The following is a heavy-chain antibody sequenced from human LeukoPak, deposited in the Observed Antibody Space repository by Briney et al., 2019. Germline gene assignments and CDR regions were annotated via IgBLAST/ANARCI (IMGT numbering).Heavy chain of an antibody. V-gene: IGHV3-49*04. CDR3: TRTAYYSDSRGYYLFDY. CDR1: GFTFGDYA. J-gene: IGHJ4*02. CDR2: IRSKTYGATT. Sequence: GGSLRLSCTASGFTFGDYALSWVREAPGEGVGRVGFIRSKTYGATTEYAASVNGRFAISRDDSESIANLQMNGPKTEDTAVYYCTRTAYYSDSRGYYLFDYWGQGTLVTVSS. D-gene: IGHD3-22*01.